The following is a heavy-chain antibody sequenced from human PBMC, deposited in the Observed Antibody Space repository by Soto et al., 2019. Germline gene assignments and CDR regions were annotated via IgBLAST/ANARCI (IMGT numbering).Heavy chain of an antibody. V-gene: IGHV5-10-1*01. CDR2: IDPSDSYT. CDR1: GYSFTIYW. J-gene: IGHJ6*02. D-gene: IGHD5-18*01. CDR3: ARRGYSYGYHYYGMDV. Sequence: PGESLKISCKRSGYSFTIYWISWVRQMPGKGLEWMGRIDPSDSYTNYSPSFQGHVTISADKSISTAYLQWSSLKASDTAMYYCARRGYSYGYHYYGMDVWGQGTTVTVSS.